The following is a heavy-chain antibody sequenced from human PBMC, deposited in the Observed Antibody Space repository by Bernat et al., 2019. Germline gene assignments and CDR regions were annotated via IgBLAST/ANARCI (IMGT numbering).Heavy chain of an antibody. CDR3: VKVRASNYYFYYGMDV. CDR2: ITSSGGTK. D-gene: IGHD3-10*01. Sequence: DVQLLESGGGLVQPDESLRLSCAASGFTFTEFAMTWVRQAPGKGLEWVSSITSSGGTKYYADSMKGRFTISRDNSKNTVFLQMNGLSAEDTAVYYCVKVRASNYYFYYGMDVWGQGTTVIVS. CDR1: GFTFTEFA. J-gene: IGHJ6*02. V-gene: IGHV3-23*01.